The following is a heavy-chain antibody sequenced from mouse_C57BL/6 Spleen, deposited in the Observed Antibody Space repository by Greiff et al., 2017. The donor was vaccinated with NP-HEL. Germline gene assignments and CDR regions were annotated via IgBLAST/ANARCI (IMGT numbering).Heavy chain of an antibody. CDR1: GYTFTSYW. V-gene: IGHV1-52*01. J-gene: IGHJ2*01. D-gene: IGHD1-1*01. Sequence: VQLQQPGAELVRPGSSVKLSCKASGYTFTSYWMHWVKQRPIQGLEWIGNIDPSDSETHYNQKFKDKATLTVDKSSSTAYMQLSSLTSEDSAVYYCARSGDYGSSYFDYWGQGTTLTVSS. CDR3: ARSGDYGSSYFDY. CDR2: IDPSDSET.